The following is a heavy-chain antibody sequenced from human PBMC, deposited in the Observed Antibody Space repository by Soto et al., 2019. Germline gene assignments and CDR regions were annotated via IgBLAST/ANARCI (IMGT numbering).Heavy chain of an antibody. Sequence: LSLTCSVPGGTISGYYWTWIRQPAGKGLEWIGRIYSSGNTKYNPSLQSRVTMSLDTSNNQFSLRLTSVTAADTAAYYCARGQRFSDWFDPWGQGTLVTVSS. CDR1: GGTISGYY. V-gene: IGHV4-4*07. CDR2: IYSSGNT. CDR3: ARGQRFSDWFDP. J-gene: IGHJ5*02. D-gene: IGHD3-3*01.